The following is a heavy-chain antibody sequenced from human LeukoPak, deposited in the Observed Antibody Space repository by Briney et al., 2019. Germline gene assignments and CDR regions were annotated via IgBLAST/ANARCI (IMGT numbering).Heavy chain of an antibody. V-gene: IGHV3-7*01. J-gene: IGHJ5*02. D-gene: IGHD3-3*01. CDR1: GVTFSSSW. CDR3: AREARISIFGVVFDP. Sequence: GGSLRLSCAASGVTFSSSWMSWDRQAPGKGPEWVANIRQDGSQKYYVDSVKGRFTISRDNAKNSMYLQMNSLRAEDTAVYYCAREARISIFGVVFDPWGQGTLVTVSS. CDR2: IRQDGSQK.